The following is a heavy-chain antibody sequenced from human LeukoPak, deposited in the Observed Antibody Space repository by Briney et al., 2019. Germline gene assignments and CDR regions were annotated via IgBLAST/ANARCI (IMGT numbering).Heavy chain of an antibody. Sequence: GGSLRLSCAASRFTVSSNYMRGVRQAPGKGLEGVSVIYSGGSTYYADSVKGRFTISRDNSKTTLYLQMNSLRAEDTAVYYCARIIPVAERSYFDYWGQGTLVTVSS. CDR3: ARIIPVAERSYFDY. D-gene: IGHD6-19*01. V-gene: IGHV3-53*01. CDR2: IYSGGST. CDR1: RFTVSSNY. J-gene: IGHJ4*02.